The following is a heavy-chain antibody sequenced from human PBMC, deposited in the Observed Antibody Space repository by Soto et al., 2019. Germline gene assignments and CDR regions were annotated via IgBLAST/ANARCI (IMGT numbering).Heavy chain of an antibody. D-gene: IGHD2-2*01. J-gene: IGHJ4*02. CDR3: AREDSIIIPAVSDF. CDR1: GFTFNNYG. CDR2: ISKSDCT. Sequence: PGGSLRLSCTVSGFTFNNYGINWVRQAPGQGLEWVSSISKSDCTYYSDSVKGRFNISRNNAKNSVSIQMNTLRVEDMAVYYCAREDSIIIPAVSDFWGQGTLVTVS. V-gene: IGHV3-21*01.